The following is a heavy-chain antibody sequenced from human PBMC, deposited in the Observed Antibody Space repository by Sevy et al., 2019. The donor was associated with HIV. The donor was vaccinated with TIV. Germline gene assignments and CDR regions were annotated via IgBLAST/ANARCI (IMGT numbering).Heavy chain of an antibody. D-gene: IGHD6-19*01. CDR3: ARQRGGWYEYDASDV. V-gene: IGHV4-39*01. J-gene: IGHJ3*01. CDR2: IYYSGST. CDR1: DVSISSGTNY. Sequence: SETLSLTCTVSDVSISSGTNYWGWIRQPPGKGLEWIGSIYYSGSTDYNPSLKSRVTISADTSMNQFSLKLSSVTVADTAVYYCARQRGGWYEYDASDVWGQGTMVTVSS.